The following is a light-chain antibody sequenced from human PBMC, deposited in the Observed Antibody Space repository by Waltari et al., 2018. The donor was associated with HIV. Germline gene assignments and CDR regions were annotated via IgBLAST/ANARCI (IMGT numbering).Light chain of an antibody. Sequence: DIVMTQSPLSLPVTPGAPASISCRSSQSLLHRNRYNYLDWYLQKPGQSPQLLIYLGSNRASGVPDRFSGSGSGTYFTLKISRVEAEDVGVYYCMQALQTPFTFGPGTKVDIK. V-gene: IGKV2-28*01. J-gene: IGKJ3*01. CDR3: MQALQTPFT. CDR2: LGS. CDR1: QSLLHRNRYNY.